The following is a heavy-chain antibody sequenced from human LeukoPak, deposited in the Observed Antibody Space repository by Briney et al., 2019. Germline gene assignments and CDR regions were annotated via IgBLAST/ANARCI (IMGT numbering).Heavy chain of an antibody. CDR3: ARVFRIAAAEAFDI. V-gene: IGHV4-38-2*02. CDR2: IYHSGST. CDR1: GYSISSGYY. J-gene: IGHJ3*02. D-gene: IGHD6-13*01. Sequence: PSETLSLTCTVSGYSISSGYYWGWIRQPPGKGLEWIGGIYHSGSTYYNPSLKSRVTISVDTSKNQFSLKLSSVTAADTAMYYCARVFRIAAAEAFDIWGQGTMVTVSS.